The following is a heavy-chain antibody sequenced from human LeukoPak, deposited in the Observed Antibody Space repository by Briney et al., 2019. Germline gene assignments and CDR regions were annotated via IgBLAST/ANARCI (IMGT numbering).Heavy chain of an antibody. V-gene: IGHV3-23*01. CDR3: AKDLMIVVVNTDY. CDR1: AFTFRSYA. J-gene: IGHJ4*02. D-gene: IGHD3-22*01. CDR2: ISGSGGST. Sequence: PGGSLRLSCAASAFTFRSYAMIWVRQAPGKGLEWVSGISGSGGSTYYSDSAKGRFTISRDNSNNTLYLQMNSLRAEDTAVYYCAKDLMIVVVNTDYWGQGTLVTVSS.